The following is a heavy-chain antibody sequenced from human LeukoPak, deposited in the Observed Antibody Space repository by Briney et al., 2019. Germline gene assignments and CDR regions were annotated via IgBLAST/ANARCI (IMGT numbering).Heavy chain of an antibody. D-gene: IGHD4-23*01. J-gene: IGHJ4*02. Sequence: SSETLSLTCTVSGASINNYYWSWIRQPPGKGLEWIGYIYNSGSATYNPSLKSRVTISVDKSKNQFSLKLSSVTAADTAVYYCAREAGGNEVFDYWGQGTLVTVSS. V-gene: IGHV4-59*12. CDR2: IYNSGSA. CDR3: AREAGGNEVFDY. CDR1: GASINNYY.